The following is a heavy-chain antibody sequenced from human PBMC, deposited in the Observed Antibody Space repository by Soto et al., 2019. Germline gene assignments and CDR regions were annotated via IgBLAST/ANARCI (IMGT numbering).Heavy chain of an antibody. CDR3: ARCIAVAGDNWFDP. V-gene: IGHV1-69*13. Sequence: SVKVSCKASGGTFSSYAISWVRQAPGQGLEWMGGIIPIFGTANYAQKFQGRVTITADESTSTAYMELSSLRSEDTAVYYCARCIAVAGDNWFDPWGQGTLVTVSS. CDR2: IIPIFGTA. CDR1: GGTFSSYA. D-gene: IGHD6-19*01. J-gene: IGHJ5*02.